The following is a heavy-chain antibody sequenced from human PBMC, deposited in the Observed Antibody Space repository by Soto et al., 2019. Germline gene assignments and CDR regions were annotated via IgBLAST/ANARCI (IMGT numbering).Heavy chain of an antibody. J-gene: IGHJ3*02. CDR1: GLPVSSHG. D-gene: IGHD1-1*01. CDR3: ARGERGVLDI. V-gene: IGHV3-23*01. Sequence: EVQLLESGGGLAQPGGVLGPFLLVPGLPVSSHGMRRVRQAPGKGLEWVSGINAIGGSTYYADSVKGRFTISRDSSENTLYLQMNSLRVEDTAVYFCARGERGVLDIWGQGTMVTVSS. CDR2: INAIGGST.